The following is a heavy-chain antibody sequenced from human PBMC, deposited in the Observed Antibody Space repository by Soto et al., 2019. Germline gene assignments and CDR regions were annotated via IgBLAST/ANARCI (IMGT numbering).Heavy chain of an antibody. CDR3: ARAGYCGPGCYYYFDY. CDR1: GFTFGSYW. Sequence: GGSLRLSCAVSGFTFGSYWMNWVRLIPGKGLEWVAYIKPDGSATYYVDSVKGRFTISRDNAKNSLYLQMNSLRVEDTSVYYCARAGYCGPGCYYYFDYWGQGTLVTVSS. D-gene: IGHD2-21*02. V-gene: IGHV3-7*01. J-gene: IGHJ4*02. CDR2: IKPDGSAT.